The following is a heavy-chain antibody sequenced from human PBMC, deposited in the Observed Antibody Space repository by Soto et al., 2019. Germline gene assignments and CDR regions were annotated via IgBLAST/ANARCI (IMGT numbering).Heavy chain of an antibody. CDR1: GFTFSMYW. V-gene: IGHV3-74*01. CDR2: INDDGIST. Sequence: GGSLRLSCAASGFTFSMYWMHWVRQVPGKGPEWVSRINDDGISTNYADSVKGRFTISRDNAKNTLYLQLNSLRAEDTAVYYCARPYCSSTSCYNWFHLWGDGTLVTVYS. CDR3: ARPYCSSTSCYNWFHL. J-gene: IGHJ5*02. D-gene: IGHD2-2*01.